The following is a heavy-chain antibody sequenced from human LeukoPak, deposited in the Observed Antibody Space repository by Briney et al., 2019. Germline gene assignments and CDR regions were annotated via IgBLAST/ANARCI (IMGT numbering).Heavy chain of an antibody. D-gene: IGHD6-25*01. CDR2: ISAYNGNT. CDR3: ARAISAATYWVTTFDY. CDR1: GYTFTSYG. J-gene: IGHJ4*02. V-gene: IGHV1-18*01. Sequence: GASVKVSCKASGYTFTSYGIIWVRQAPGQGLEWMGWISAYNGNTNYAQKLQGRVTMTTDTSTSTAYMELRSLRSDDTAVYYCARAISAATYWVTTFDYWGQGTLVTVSS.